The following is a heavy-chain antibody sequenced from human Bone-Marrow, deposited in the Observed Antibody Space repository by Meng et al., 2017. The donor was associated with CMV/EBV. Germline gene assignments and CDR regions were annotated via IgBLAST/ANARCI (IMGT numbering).Heavy chain of an antibody. J-gene: IGHJ6*02. CDR1: GGTFSSYA. D-gene: IGHD3-3*01. Sequence: SVKVSCKASGGTFSSYAISWVRQAPGQGLEWMGGIIPIFGTANYAQKFQGRVTITTDESTSTAYMELSSLRSEDMAVYNCARDRLKSSRFQGFTYYDFWYNYYYGMDVWGQGTTVTVS. V-gene: IGHV1-69*05. CDR2: IIPIFGTA. CDR3: ARDRLKSSRFQGFTYYDFWYNYYYGMDV.